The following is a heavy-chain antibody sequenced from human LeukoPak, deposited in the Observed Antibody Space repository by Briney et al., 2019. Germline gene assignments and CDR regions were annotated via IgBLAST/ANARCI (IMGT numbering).Heavy chain of an antibody. CDR2: IFYSGSA. CDR1: GGSISSSGYY. CDR3: ARHSSGWHFSHFDY. J-gene: IGHJ4*02. D-gene: IGHD6-19*01. Sequence: SETLSLTCTVSGGSISSSGYYWGWIRQPPGKGLEWIGSIFYSGSAYYNPSLKSRVTISVDTSKNQFSLKLSSVTAADTAVYYCARHSSGWHFSHFDYWSQGTLVTVSS. V-gene: IGHV4-39*01.